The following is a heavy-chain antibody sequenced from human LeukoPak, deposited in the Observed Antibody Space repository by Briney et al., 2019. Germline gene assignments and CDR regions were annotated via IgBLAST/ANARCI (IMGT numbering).Heavy chain of an antibody. V-gene: IGHV4-38-2*02. CDR2: IYHSGST. CDR3: ARVGYYGSGSYLSCWFDP. Sequence: SETLSLTCTVSGGSISSYYWSWIRQPPGKGLEWIGSIYHSGSTYYNPSLKSRVTISVDTSKNQFSLKLSSVTAADTAVYYCARVGYYGSGSYLSCWFDPWGQGTLVTVSS. J-gene: IGHJ5*02. CDR1: GGSISSYY. D-gene: IGHD3-10*01.